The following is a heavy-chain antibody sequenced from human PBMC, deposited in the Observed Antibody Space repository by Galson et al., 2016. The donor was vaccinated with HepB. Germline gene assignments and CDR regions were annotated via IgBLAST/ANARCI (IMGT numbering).Heavy chain of an antibody. CDR2: VKQDGSEK. CDR1: GFTFSRSW. CDR3: ARDRGVTYSNCFDY. J-gene: IGHJ4*02. V-gene: IGHV3-7*03. D-gene: IGHD3-10*01. Sequence: SLRLSCAASGFTFSRSWMSWVRQAPGKGLEWVANVKQDGSEKYYVDSVKGRFTISRDNAKNSLYLQINSLRAEDTAVYYCARDRGVTYSNCFDYWGQGTMVTVSS.